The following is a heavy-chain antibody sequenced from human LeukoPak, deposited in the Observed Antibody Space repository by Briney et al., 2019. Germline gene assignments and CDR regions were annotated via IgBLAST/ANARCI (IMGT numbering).Heavy chain of an antibody. V-gene: IGHV1-69*04. CDR2: IIPIFGIA. J-gene: IGHJ5*02. D-gene: IGHD6-19*01. CDR3: ARDIIEEAVAGPNWFDP. Sequence: ASVKVSCKASGGTFSSYAIRWVRQAPGQGLEWMGRIIPIFGIANYAQKFQGRVTITADKSTSTASMELSSLRSEDTAVYYCARDIIEEAVAGPNWFDPWGQGTLVTVSS. CDR1: GGTFSSYA.